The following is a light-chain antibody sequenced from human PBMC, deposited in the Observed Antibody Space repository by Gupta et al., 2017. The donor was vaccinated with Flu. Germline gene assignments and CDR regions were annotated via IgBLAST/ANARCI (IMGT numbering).Light chain of an antibody. J-gene: IGKJ1*01. CDR3: QQYNNWPRT. Sequence: EVVMTQSPATLSVSPGERATLSCRARQSVNSDLAWYQQKPGQAPRLLIYGASTRATGIPARFSGSGSGTEFTLTISSLQSEDFAVYYCQQYNNWPRTFGQGTKV. CDR1: QSVNSD. V-gene: IGKV3-15*01. CDR2: GAS.